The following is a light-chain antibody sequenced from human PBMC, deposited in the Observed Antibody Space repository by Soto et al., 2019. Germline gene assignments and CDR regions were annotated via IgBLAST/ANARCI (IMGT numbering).Light chain of an antibody. Sequence: EIVMTQSPATLSVSPGERVTLSCRASQSVSDNLVWYQQKPGQAPRLLIYGASTRATTTPARFSGSGSGTEFTLTISSLQSEDFAVYFCQQSNNWPYTFGQGTKLDIK. V-gene: IGKV3-15*01. CDR1: QSVSDN. CDR3: QQSNNWPYT. J-gene: IGKJ2*01. CDR2: GAS.